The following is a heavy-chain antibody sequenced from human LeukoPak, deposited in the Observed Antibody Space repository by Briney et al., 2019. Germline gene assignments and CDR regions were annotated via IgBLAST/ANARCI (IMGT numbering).Heavy chain of an antibody. Sequence: GGSLRLSCAAAGFAFSTYGIHWVRQAPGKGLEWVAVIWPDGSNKYYADSVKGRFTISRDNSKNTLYLHMSSLRADDTAVYYCVRASGSYDYWGQGTLVTVSS. CDR3: VRASGSYDY. CDR1: GFAFSTYG. J-gene: IGHJ4*02. V-gene: IGHV3-33*01. CDR2: IWPDGSNK. D-gene: IGHD1-26*01.